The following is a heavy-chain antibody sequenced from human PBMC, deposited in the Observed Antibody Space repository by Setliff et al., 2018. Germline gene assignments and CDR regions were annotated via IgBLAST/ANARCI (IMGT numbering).Heavy chain of an antibody. D-gene: IGHD6-6*01. CDR1: GYSFPSYG. J-gene: IGHJ6*03. Sequence: ASVKVSCKASGYSFPSYGISWVRQAPGQGLEWMGWISAYNGFIIYAQMFQGRVIMTTDTSTSTAYMELRSLRSDDTAVYYCVREGVDRRSSTDYRYYMDVWGKGTTVTVSS. V-gene: IGHV1-18*01. CDR3: VREGVDRRSSTDYRYYMDV. CDR2: ISAYNGFI.